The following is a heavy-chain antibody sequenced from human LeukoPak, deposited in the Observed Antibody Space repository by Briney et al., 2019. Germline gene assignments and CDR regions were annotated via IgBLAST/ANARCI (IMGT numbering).Heavy chain of an antibody. Sequence: PPGGSLRLSCAAPGFTFSNYAMHWVRQAPGKGLEWVAVISYDGSNKNYADSVKGRFTISRDNSKNTLYLQMNSLRAEDTAVHYCAKAGVFGDYEEGFDYWGQGTLVTVSS. CDR3: AKAGVFGDYEEGFDY. V-gene: IGHV3-30*04. D-gene: IGHD4-17*01. CDR1: GFTFSNYA. J-gene: IGHJ4*02. CDR2: ISYDGSNK.